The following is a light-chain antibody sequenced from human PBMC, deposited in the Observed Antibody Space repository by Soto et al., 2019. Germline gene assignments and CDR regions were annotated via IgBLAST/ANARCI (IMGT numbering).Light chain of an antibody. CDR2: DVS. J-gene: IGLJ2*01. Sequence: QSALTQPRSVSGSPGQAVTISCTGTSSDVGGYNYVSWYQQHPGKAPKLMIYDVSKRPSGVPDRFSGSKSANTASLTISGLQAEDQADYYCCSYAGSYTFYVVLGGGTKLPVL. CDR1: SSDVGGYNY. CDR3: CSYAGSYTFYVV. V-gene: IGLV2-11*01.